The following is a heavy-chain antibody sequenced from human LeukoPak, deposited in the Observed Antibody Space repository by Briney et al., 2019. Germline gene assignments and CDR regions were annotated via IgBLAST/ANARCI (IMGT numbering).Heavy chain of an antibody. CDR2: IYYSGST. J-gene: IGHJ4*02. Sequence: SETLSLTCTVSGGSISSYYWSWIRQPPGKGLEWIGYIYYSGSTNYNPSLKSRVTISVDTSKNQFSLKLSSVTAADTAVYYCARDFYGSGSYLYYWGQGTLVTVSS. V-gene: IGHV4-59*01. CDR3: ARDFYGSGSYLYY. CDR1: GGSISSYY. D-gene: IGHD3-10*01.